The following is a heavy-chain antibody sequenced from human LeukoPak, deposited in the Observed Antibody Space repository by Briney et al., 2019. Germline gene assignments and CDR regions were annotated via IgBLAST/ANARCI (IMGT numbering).Heavy chain of an antibody. CDR3: ARRETYYSDSGGYSIDGFDI. D-gene: IGHD3-22*01. CDR1: GFTSSGYS. V-gene: IGHV3-48*04. CDR2: ISSSSSPI. Sequence: GGSLRLSCAASGFTSSGYSMNWVRQAPGKGLEWVSYISSSSSPIYYADSVKGRFTISRDNAKNSLYLQMNSLRAEDTAVYYCARRETYYSDSGGYSIDGFDIWGQGTMVTVSS. J-gene: IGHJ3*02.